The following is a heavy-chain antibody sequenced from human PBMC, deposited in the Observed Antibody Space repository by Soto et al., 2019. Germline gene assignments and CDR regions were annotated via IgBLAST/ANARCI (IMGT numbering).Heavy chain of an antibody. CDR2: IYYSGST. CDR1: GGSISSSSYY. CDR3: ARTTDGYSSSWYPYYFDY. J-gene: IGHJ4*02. D-gene: IGHD6-13*01. V-gene: IGHV4-39*01. Sequence: SETLSLTCTVSGGSISSSSYYWGWIRQPPGKGLEWIGSIYYSGSTYYNPSLKRRVTLSVDTSKNQFSLKLSSVTAAETAVYYCARTTDGYSSSWYPYYFDYWGQGTLVTVSS.